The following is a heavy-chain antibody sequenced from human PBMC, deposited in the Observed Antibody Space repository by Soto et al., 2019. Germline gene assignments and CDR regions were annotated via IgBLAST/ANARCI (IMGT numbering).Heavy chain of an antibody. J-gene: IGHJ6*02. Sequence: ITLKESGPTLVKPTQTLTLTCTFSGFSLNTGGVGVGWVRQPRGKAMEWLALIYWDDDERYRPSLRSRLNIPKETINNPVVLKMTNMDPEDTATYYCVRNWRYYGGDYYYGMDAWGQGTTVTVSS. V-gene: IGHV2-5*02. CDR1: GFSLNTGGVG. D-gene: IGHD3-10*01. CDR2: IYWDDDE. CDR3: VRNWRYYGGDYYYGMDA.